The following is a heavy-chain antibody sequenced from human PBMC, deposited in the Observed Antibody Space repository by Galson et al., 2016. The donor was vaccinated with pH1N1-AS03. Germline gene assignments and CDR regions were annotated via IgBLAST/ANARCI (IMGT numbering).Heavy chain of an antibody. D-gene: IGHD2-15*01. Sequence: SLRLSCAASGFNFINYAMTWVRQTPGKGPEWVSSADGVGAYTFYADSVRGRFTISRDNSKNTVYLQTNNLKAEDTAIYYCAKDRLRSGGMWGQGTLVTVSS. CDR1: GFNFINYA. J-gene: IGHJ4*02. CDR3: AKDRLRSGGM. V-gene: IGHV3-23*01. CDR2: ADGVGAYT.